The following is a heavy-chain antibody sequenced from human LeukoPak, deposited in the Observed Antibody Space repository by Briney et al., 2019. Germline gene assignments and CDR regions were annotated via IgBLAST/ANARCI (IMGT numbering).Heavy chain of an antibody. V-gene: IGHV1-18*01. CDR2: ISAYNGTT. D-gene: IGHD6-19*01. Sequence: ASVKVSCKASGYTFNSYGISWVRQAPGQGLEWMGWISAYNGTTNYAQKVQGRVTMTTDTSPSTAYMELRSLRSDDTAVYYCARADIRAIASSGWYGFDYWGQGTLVTVSS. CDR1: GYTFNSYG. CDR3: ARADIRAIASSGWYGFDY. J-gene: IGHJ4*02.